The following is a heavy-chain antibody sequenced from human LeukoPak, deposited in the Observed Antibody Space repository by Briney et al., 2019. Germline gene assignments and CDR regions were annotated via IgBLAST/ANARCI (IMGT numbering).Heavy chain of an antibody. J-gene: IGHJ3*02. Sequence: GSLRLSCAASGFTFSSYSINWVRHARGKGLEWVSSISSSSSYIYYADSVKGRFTISRDNAKNSLYLQMNTLRAEDTAVYFCARSWAIVGATNGAFDIWGHGTMVTASS. CDR3: ARSWAIVGATNGAFDI. CDR1: GFTFSSYS. CDR2: ISSSSSYI. V-gene: IGHV3-21*04. D-gene: IGHD1-26*01.